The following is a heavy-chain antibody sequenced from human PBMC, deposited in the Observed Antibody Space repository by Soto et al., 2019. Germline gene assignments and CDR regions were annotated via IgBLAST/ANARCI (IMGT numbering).Heavy chain of an antibody. J-gene: IGHJ6*02. CDR3: ASTVDTGSYYYYYGMDV. CDR1: GFTFSSYA. V-gene: IGHV3-30*04. Sequence: QGQLVESGGGVVQPGRSLRLSCAASGFTFSSYAMHWVRQAPGKGLEWVAGISHDGSNKYYADSVKGRFTISRDNSKNTVYLQMNSLRAVDTAMYDCASTVDTGSYYYYYGMDVWGQGTTVTVSS. D-gene: IGHD5-18*01. CDR2: ISHDGSNK.